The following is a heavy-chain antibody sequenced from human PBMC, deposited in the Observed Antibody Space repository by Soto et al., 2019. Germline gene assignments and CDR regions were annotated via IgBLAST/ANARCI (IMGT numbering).Heavy chain of an antibody. J-gene: IGHJ4*02. V-gene: IGHV3-30*18. Sequence: GGSLRLSCAASGFTFSIYGMHWVRQAPGKGLEWVAVISYDGSNKYYADSVKGRFTISRDNSKNTLYLQMNSLRAEDTAVYYCAKERSPEDYFDYWGQGTLVTVSS. CDR2: ISYDGSNK. CDR1: GFTFSIYG. CDR3: AKERSPEDYFDY.